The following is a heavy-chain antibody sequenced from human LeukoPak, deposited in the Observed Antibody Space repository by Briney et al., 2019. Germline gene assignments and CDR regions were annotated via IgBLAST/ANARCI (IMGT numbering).Heavy chain of an antibody. CDR1: GFTFSTNP. D-gene: IGHD3-10*01. J-gene: IGHJ3*02. Sequence: GGSLRLSCTASGFTFSTNPMSWVRQAPGKGLEWVSAISPDNTYYADSVKGRLTISRDDSKNTVYLQMNSPRAEDTARYYCVKEHVDRALTRSFEIWGQGTVVTVSS. CDR3: VKEHVDRALTRSFEI. V-gene: IGHV3-23*01. CDR2: ISPDNT.